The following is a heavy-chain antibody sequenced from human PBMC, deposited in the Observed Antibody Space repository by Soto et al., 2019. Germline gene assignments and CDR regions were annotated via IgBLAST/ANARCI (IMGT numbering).Heavy chain of an antibody. CDR1: GFTFTSSA. J-gene: IGHJ6*02. V-gene: IGHV1-58*01. CDR3: ARDPGPLIAAAGMNYYYGMDV. D-gene: IGHD6-13*01. Sequence: SVKVSCKASGFTFTSSAVQWVRQARGQRLEWIGWIVVGSGNTNYAQKFQERVTITRDMSTSTAYMELSSLRSEDTAVYYCARDPGPLIAAAGMNYYYGMDVWGQGTTVTVSS. CDR2: IVVGSGNT.